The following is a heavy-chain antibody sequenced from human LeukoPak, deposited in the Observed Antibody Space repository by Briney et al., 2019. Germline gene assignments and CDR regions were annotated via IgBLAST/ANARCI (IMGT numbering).Heavy chain of an antibody. CDR1: GFTFDDYA. D-gene: IGHD5-18*01. CDR2: ISWNSGSI. V-gene: IGHV3-9*01. J-gene: IGHJ4*02. CDR3: AKDMSSGYTAMVYFDY. Sequence: PGGSLRLSCAASGFTFDDYAMHWVRPAPGEGLEWVSGISWNSGSIGYADSVKGRFTISRDNAKNSLYLQMNSLRAEDTALYYCAKDMSSGYTAMVYFDYWGQGTLVTVSS.